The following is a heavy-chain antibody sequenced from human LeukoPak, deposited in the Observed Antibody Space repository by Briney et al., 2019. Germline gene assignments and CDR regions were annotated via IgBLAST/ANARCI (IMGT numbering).Heavy chain of an antibody. V-gene: IGHV3-74*01. CDR3: ARNNGNLNLDY. J-gene: IGHJ4*02. Sequence: GGSLRLSCAASGFTFSSYSMNWVRQAPGKGLEWVSRINSDGSSTFYADSVKGRFTISRDNAKNTLYLQMNSLRAEDTAVYYCARNNGNLNLDYWGQGTLVTVSS. D-gene: IGHD1-26*01. CDR1: GFTFSSYS. CDR2: INSDGSST.